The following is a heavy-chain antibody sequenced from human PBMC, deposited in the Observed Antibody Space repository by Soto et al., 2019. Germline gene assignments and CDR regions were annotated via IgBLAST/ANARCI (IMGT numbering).Heavy chain of an antibody. CDR1: CGSISRGGYC. Sequence: PSEAPVPTWAVSCGSISRGGYCVRWVPQQPREGLEWIGDMYHSGSTYYNPTLKSRITISIYKSTKQVSLKLISGTAADTAVYHCARVADYWGQGILVT. CDR3: ARVADY. CDR2: MYHSGST. J-gene: IGHJ4*02. V-gene: IGHV4-30-2*01.